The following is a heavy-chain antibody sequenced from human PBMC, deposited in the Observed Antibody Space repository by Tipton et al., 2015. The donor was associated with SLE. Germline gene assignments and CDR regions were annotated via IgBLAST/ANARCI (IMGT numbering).Heavy chain of an antibody. CDR2: IYYIGST. D-gene: IGHD3-10*02. J-gene: IGHJ5*02. Sequence: TLSLTCTVSGDSSSSFHWSWIRQSPGKGLEWIGDIYYIGSTNYNPSLKSRVTISIDSSKKQFSLNLTSVTAADTAVYCCARRRSETGLFSKRGWFDPWGQGTLVTVSS. CDR3: ARRRSETGLFSKRGWFDP. CDR1: GDSSSSFH. V-gene: IGHV4-59*01.